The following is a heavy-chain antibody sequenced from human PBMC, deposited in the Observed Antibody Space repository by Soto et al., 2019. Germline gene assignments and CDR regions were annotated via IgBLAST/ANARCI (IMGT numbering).Heavy chain of an antibody. Sequence: GGSLRLSCAASGFTFSSYAVSWVRQAPGKGLEWVSAISGSGGSTYYADSVKGRFTISRDNSKNTLYLQMNSLRAEDTAVYYCAKPGGYSGYDQNFDYWGQGTLVTVSS. D-gene: IGHD5-12*01. V-gene: IGHV3-23*01. CDR1: GFTFSSYA. CDR3: AKPGGYSGYDQNFDY. CDR2: ISGSGGST. J-gene: IGHJ4*02.